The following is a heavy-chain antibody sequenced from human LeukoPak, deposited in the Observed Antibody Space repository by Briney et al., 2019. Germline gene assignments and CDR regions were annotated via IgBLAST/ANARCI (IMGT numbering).Heavy chain of an antibody. CDR1: GFTFGDYI. CDR2: IRSKAYGETT. Sequence: PGRSLRLSCTASGFTFGDYIMTWVRQAPGKGLEWVSFIRSKAYGETTGYAASVKGRFAISRDDSKSVAYLQMNSLKTEDTAMYYCIRSRESYGMDVWGQGTTVTVSS. V-gene: IGHV3-49*04. D-gene: IGHD5-24*01. CDR3: IRSRESYGMDV. J-gene: IGHJ6*02.